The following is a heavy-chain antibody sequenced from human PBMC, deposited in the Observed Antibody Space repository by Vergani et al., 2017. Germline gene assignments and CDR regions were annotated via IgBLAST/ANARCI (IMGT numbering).Heavy chain of an antibody. J-gene: IGHJ6*03. CDR1: GGSFTSYH. V-gene: IGHV4-34*01. Sequence: QVQLQQWGGGLLKPSETLSLTCVVNGGSFTSYHWTWIRQSPGEGLEWVGDIDHTGRPDYNPSLKGPLTMSVAKSRNQFSLTLNSVTATDTAIYFCARVNTETNGHLYYYYYMDVWGQGTAVTVS. CDR2: IDHTGRP. CDR3: ARVNTETNGHLYYYYYMDV. D-gene: IGHD4-11*01.